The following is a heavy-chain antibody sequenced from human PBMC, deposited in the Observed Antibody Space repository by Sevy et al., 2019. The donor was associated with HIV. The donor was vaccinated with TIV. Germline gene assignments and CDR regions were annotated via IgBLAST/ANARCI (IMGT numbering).Heavy chain of an antibody. CDR1: GFTVSSNY. CDR2: IYSGGNT. V-gene: IGHV3-53*01. Sequence: GGSLRLSCAASGFTVSSNYMSWVRQAPGKGLEWVSVIYSGGNTYYTDSVKGRFTISRDNSKNTLYLQMNSLRAEDMAVYYSARVGFDSSGYYNRAWYFDYWGQGTLVTVSS. D-gene: IGHD3-22*01. CDR3: ARVGFDSSGYYNRAWYFDY. J-gene: IGHJ4*02.